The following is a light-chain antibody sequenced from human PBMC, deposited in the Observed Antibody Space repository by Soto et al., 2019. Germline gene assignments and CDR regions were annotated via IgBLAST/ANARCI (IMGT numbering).Light chain of an antibody. CDR2: DVS. J-gene: IGLJ2*01. CDR3: SSYTSSTTLVV. V-gene: IGLV2-14*03. Sequence: QSVLTQHASVSGSPGQSITISCTATSSDVGGYNYVSWYQQHPGKAPKPMIYDVSNRPSGVSNRFSGSKSGNTASLTLSGLHAEDEADYYCSSYTSSTTLVVFGGGTKLTVL. CDR1: SSDVGGYNY.